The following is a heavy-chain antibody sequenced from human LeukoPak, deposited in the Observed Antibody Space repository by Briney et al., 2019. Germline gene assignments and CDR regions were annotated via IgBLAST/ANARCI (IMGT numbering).Heavy chain of an antibody. J-gene: IGHJ6*03. CDR2: ISSSSSTI. CDR1: GFTVFNYW. V-gene: IGHV3-48*01. CDR3: ARALASPYYYYYYMDV. Sequence: GGSLRLSCAASGFTVFNYWMSWVRQAPGKGLEWVSYISSSSSTIYYADSVKGRFTISRDNAKNSLYLQMNSLRAEDTAVYYCARALASPYYYYYYMDVWGKGTTVTVSS.